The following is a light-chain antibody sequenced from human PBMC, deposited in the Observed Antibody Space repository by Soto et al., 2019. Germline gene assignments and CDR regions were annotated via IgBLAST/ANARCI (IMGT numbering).Light chain of an antibody. CDR1: VIGSIS. CDR3: QVWDSSSDHVI. J-gene: IGLJ2*01. Sequence: SYELTQPPLVSVAPGQTASITCGGNVIGSISVHWYQQKPGQAPVLVVFDDSDRPSGIPERFSGSNSRNTATLTISRVEAGDEADYYCQVWDSSSDHVIFGGGTQLTVL. CDR2: DDS. V-gene: IGLV3-21*02.